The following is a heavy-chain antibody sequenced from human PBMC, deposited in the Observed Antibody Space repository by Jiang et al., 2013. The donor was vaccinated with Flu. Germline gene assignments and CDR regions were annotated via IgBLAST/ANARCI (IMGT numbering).Heavy chain of an antibody. Sequence: VLLKPSETLSLTCSVSGGSISSSYWSWIRQPPGEGLEWIGYIYDSGSTNYNPSLKSRVTISVDTSKNQFSLKLSSVTAADTAVYYCARVGSGYYNVGYFDYWGQGTLVTVSS. V-gene: IGHV4-59*01. CDR2: IYDSGST. CDR1: GGSISSSY. CDR3: ARVGSGYYNVGYFDY. J-gene: IGHJ4*02. D-gene: IGHD3-3*01.